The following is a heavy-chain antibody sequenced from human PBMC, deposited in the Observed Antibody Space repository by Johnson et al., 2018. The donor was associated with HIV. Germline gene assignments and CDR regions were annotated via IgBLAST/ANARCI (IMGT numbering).Heavy chain of an antibody. CDR1: GFTFSSYW. CDR3: AKDRGGPGIPATVVS. V-gene: IGHV3-7*01. J-gene: IGHJ3*02. CDR2: IKQDGSEK. Sequence: VQLVESGGGVVQPGRSLRLSCAASGFTFSSYWMSWVRQAPGKGLEWVANIKQDGSEKYYADSVKGRFTISRDNSKNTLYLQMHNLRDEDTAIYYCAKDRGGPGIPATVVSWGQGSMVTVSS. D-gene: IGHD6-25*01.